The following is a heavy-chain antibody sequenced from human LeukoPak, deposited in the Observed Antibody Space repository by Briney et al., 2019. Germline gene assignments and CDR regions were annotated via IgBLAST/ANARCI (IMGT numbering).Heavy chain of an antibody. V-gene: IGHV1-8*01. D-gene: IGHD2-2*01. CDR3: ARDCSSTSCYLGYMDV. J-gene: IGHJ6*03. CDR2: MNPYSGNT. CDR1: GYTFTSYD. Sequence: GASVKVSCKASGYTFTSYDVNWVRQAAGQGLEWMGWMNPYSGNTGYAQKLQGRVTMTTDTSTSTAYMELRSLRSDDTAVYYCARDCSSTSCYLGYMDVWGKGTTVTVSS.